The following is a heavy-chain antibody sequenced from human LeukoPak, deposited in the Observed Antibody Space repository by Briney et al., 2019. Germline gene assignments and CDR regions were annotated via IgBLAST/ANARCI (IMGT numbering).Heavy chain of an antibody. D-gene: IGHD4-17*01. J-gene: IGHJ3*02. CDR1: GFTVSSNY. CDR2: IKSKIDGGTT. CDR3: AADSIPDYGDVRGDAFDI. Sequence: GGSLRLSCAASGFTVSSNYMSWVRQAPGKGLEWVSRIKSKIDGGTTDYAAPVKGGFTISRDASKGTLYLQMSSLKTEDTALYYCAADSIPDYGDVRGDAFDIWGQGTMVTVSS. V-gene: IGHV3-15*01.